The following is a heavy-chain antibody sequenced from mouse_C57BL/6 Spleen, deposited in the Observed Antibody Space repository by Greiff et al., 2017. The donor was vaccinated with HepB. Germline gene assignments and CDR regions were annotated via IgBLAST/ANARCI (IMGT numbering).Heavy chain of an antibody. Sequence: EVKLVESGEGLVKPGGSLKLSCAASGFTFSSYAMSWVSQTPEKRLEWVAYISSGGDYIDYEDTVKGRFTIARDNARNTLYLQMSRLTSEDTAMYYCTREAVVAPYAMDYWGQGTSVTVSS. CDR2: ISSGGDYI. CDR3: TREAVVAPYAMDY. D-gene: IGHD1-1*01. J-gene: IGHJ4*01. CDR1: GFTFSSYA. V-gene: IGHV5-9-1*02.